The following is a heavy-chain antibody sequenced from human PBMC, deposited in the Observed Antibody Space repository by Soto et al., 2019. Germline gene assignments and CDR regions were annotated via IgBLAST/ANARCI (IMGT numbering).Heavy chain of an antibody. V-gene: IGHV1-2*04. Sequence: ASVKVSCKASGYTFTGYYMHWVRQAPGQGLEWMGWINPNSGGTNYAQKFQGWVTMTRDTSISTAYMELSRLRSDDTAVYYCARSGVYSGSSYDAFDIWGQGTMVT. CDR2: INPNSGGT. CDR1: GYTFTGYY. J-gene: IGHJ3*02. D-gene: IGHD1-26*01. CDR3: ARSGVYSGSSYDAFDI.